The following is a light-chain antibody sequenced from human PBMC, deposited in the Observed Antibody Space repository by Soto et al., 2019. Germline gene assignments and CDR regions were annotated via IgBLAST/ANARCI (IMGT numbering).Light chain of an antibody. Sequence: SYELTQPPSVSVAPGKTARITWGGTNIGSKSVNGYQQKQGQAPVLVIYYDSDRPSGIPERFSGSNSGNTATLTTSRVEAGDEADYYCQVWDSSSDPVVFGGGTKLTVL. CDR3: QVWDSSSDPVV. J-gene: IGLJ2*01. CDR2: YDS. V-gene: IGLV3-21*04. CDR1: NIGSKS.